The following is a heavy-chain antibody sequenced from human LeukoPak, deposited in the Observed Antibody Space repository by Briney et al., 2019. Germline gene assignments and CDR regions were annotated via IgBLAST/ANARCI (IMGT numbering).Heavy chain of an antibody. Sequence: GGSLRLSCAASGFTFSSYSMNWVRQAPGKGLEWVSSISSSSSYIYYAGSVKGRFTISRDNAKNSLYLQMNSLRAEDTAVYYCARDNSSSCRENWGQGTLVTVSS. CDR3: ARDNSSSCREN. CDR2: ISSSSSYI. V-gene: IGHV3-21*01. CDR1: GFTFSSYS. J-gene: IGHJ4*02. D-gene: IGHD6-6*01.